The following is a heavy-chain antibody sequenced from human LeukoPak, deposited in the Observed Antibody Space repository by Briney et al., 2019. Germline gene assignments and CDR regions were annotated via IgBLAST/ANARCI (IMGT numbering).Heavy chain of an antibody. J-gene: IGHJ5*02. D-gene: IGHD1-7*01. Sequence: GGSLRLSCAASGFTFNTYSMSWVRQAPGKGLEWVSIISRTREGILYADSVKGRFTISRDNAKNSLYLQMNGLRAEDTAAYYCARGATDTTTWFDPWGQGTRVTVSS. CDR3: ARGATDTTTWFDP. V-gene: IGHV3-21*01. CDR2: ISRTREGI. CDR1: GFTFNTYS.